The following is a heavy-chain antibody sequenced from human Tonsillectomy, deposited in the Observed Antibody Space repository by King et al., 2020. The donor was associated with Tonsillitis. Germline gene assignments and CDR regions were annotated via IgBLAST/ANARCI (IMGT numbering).Heavy chain of an antibody. CDR1: GGSFSGYY. Sequence: VQLQQWGAGLLKPSETLSLTCAVYGGSFSGYYWSWIRQPPGKGLEWIGEINQRGSINYNPSLKSGVNISVDTSKNQFSLKLSSVTAADTAVYYCALGQSRGNYYYYGMDVWGQGTTVTVSS. J-gene: IGHJ6*02. CDR2: INQRGSI. CDR3: ALGQSRGNYYYYGMDV. V-gene: IGHV4-34*01.